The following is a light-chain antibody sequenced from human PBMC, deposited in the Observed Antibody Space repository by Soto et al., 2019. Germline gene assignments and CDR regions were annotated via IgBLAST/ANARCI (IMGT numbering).Light chain of an antibody. CDR3: QSYDSSLSGPV. V-gene: IGLV1-40*01. Sequence: QPVLTQPPSVSGAPGQRVTISCTGSSSNIGAGYDVHWYQQLPGTAPKLLIYGNSNRPSGVPDRFSVSKSGSSASLAITGLQAEDEADYDCQSYDSSLSGPVFGGGTKLTVL. J-gene: IGLJ2*01. CDR1: SSNIGAGYD. CDR2: GNS.